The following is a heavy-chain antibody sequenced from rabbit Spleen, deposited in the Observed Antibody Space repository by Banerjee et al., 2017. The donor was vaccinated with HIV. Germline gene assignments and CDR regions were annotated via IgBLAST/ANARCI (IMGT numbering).Heavy chain of an antibody. D-gene: IGHD1-1*01. CDR3: ARDTSSSFSSYGMAL. Sequence: QSLEESGGDLVKPGASLTLTCIASGVSFSGNSYMCWVRQAPGKGLEWIACIDTGGSGFTYFASWAKGRFTISKTSSTTVTLQMTSLTAADTATYFCARDTSSSFSSYGMALWGPGTLVTVS. J-gene: IGHJ6*01. CDR1: GVSFSGNSY. V-gene: IGHV1S40*01. CDR2: IDTGGSGFT.